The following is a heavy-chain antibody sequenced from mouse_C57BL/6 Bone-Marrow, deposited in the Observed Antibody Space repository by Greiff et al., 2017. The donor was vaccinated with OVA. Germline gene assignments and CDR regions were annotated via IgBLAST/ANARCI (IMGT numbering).Heavy chain of an antibody. J-gene: IGHJ2*01. CDR1: GFTFSDYY. Sequence: EVQLVESGGGLVQPGGSLKLSCAASGFTFSDYYMYWVRQTPEKRLEWVAYISNGGGSTYYPDTVKGRFTISRDNAKNTLYLQMSRLKSEDTAMYYCARGYYGRVDYWGQGTTLTVSS. D-gene: IGHD1-1*01. V-gene: IGHV5-12*01. CDR2: ISNGGGST. CDR3: ARGYYGRVDY.